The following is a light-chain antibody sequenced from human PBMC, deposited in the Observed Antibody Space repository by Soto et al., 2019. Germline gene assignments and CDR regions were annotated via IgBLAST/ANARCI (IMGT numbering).Light chain of an antibody. CDR1: QGIRND. Sequence: DIQMTQSPSSLSASVGDRVTITCRASQGIRNDLGWYQQKPGKAPKRLIYTTSTLESGVLSRFSGSTSGLEFTLTISSLQPEDFATYYCLQHYIYPLTFGGGTKVELK. V-gene: IGKV1-17*01. CDR2: TTS. CDR3: LQHYIYPLT. J-gene: IGKJ4*01.